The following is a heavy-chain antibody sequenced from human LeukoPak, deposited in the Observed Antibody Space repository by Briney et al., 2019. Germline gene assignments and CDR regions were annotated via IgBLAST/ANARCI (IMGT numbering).Heavy chain of an antibody. J-gene: IGHJ4*02. Sequence: ASVKVSCKASGGTFSNYGISWVRQAPGQGLEWMGRIIPIVDIANYAQRFQGRVTITADKSTTTAYMELSGLRSEDTAVYYCARDLGYCDSSTCYGSFGYWGQGTLVTVSS. CDR1: GGTFSNYG. V-gene: IGHV1-69*04. CDR2: IIPIVDIA. CDR3: ARDLGYCDSSTCYGSFGY. D-gene: IGHD2-2*01.